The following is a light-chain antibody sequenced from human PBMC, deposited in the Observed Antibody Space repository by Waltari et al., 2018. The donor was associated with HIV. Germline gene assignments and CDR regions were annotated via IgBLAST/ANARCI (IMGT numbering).Light chain of an antibody. V-gene: IGLV2-14*01. CDR3: SSYTITTAIV. CDR2: EVN. Sequence: QSALTQPASVSGSPGQSITISCTGTTSDVGAYNYVSWYQQHPGNAPTPLTYEVNNRPPGISNRFSGSKSGNTASMTISGLQPEDEADYYCSSYTITTAIVVGGGTKLTVL. CDR1: TSDVGAYNY. J-gene: IGLJ2*01.